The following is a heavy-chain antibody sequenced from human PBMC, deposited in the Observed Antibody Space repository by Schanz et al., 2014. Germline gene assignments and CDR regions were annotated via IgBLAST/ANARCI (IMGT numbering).Heavy chain of an antibody. J-gene: IGHJ4*02. CDR3: ARDKGGYYPFDY. CDR2: INQDGSDK. Sequence: DVQVVESGGDLVQPGGSLRLSCAASGFTVDSNYMSWVRQAPGKGLEWVANINQDGSDKSYVDSVKGRFTISRDNAKNSLYLQMNSLRAEDTAVYYCARDKGGYYPFDYWGQGTLVTVSS. V-gene: IGHV3-7*01. CDR1: GFTVDSNY. D-gene: IGHD3-3*01.